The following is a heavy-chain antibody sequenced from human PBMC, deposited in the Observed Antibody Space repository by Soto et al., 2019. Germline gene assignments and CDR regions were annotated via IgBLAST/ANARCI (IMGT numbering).Heavy chain of an antibody. Sequence: SGPTLVNPTQTLTLTCTFSGFSLSSRGVAVGWIRQPPGKALEWLGLIYWDDDKRYSPSLKSRLTITKDTSRNQVVLTMTNVDPVDPGTYFCAHRPPYPWCSDGTCYNSWGQGTPVTVSS. J-gene: IGHJ4*02. CDR2: IYWDDDK. V-gene: IGHV2-5*02. CDR1: GFSLSSRGVA. D-gene: IGHD2-15*01. CDR3: AHRPPYPWCSDGTCYNS.